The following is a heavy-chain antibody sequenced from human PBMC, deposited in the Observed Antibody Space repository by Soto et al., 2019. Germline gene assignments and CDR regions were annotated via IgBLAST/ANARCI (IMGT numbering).Heavy chain of an antibody. Sequence: GECLKISCKGSRYSFTTYWIGWLRQMPGKGLEWMGTIYPTDSDTRYSPSFQGQVTISADKSISTAYLQWSSLKASDTAMYYCARTVREQWLADYWGRGTLVTVSS. J-gene: IGHJ4*02. CDR3: ARTVREQWLADY. CDR2: IYPTDSDT. D-gene: IGHD6-19*01. V-gene: IGHV5-51*01. CDR1: RYSFTTYW.